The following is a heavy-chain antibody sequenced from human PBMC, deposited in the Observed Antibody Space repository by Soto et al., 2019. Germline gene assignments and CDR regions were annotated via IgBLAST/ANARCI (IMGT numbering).Heavy chain of an antibody. Sequence: QVTLKESGPVLVKPTETLTLTCSVSTMGVSWIRQPPGKALEWLAHIFSSDKKYFSTSLKNRLTLSKDTSKSQAVLTLTNMDPVDTGTYYCARIQKGDEGGYFDDWGQGTLLIVSS. J-gene: IGHJ4*02. V-gene: IGHV2-26*01. CDR3: ARIQKGDEGGYFDD. D-gene: IGHD2-15*01. CDR1: TMG. CDR2: IFSSDKK.